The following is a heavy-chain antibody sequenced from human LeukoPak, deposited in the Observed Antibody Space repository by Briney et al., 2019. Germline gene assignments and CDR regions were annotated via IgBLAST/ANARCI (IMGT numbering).Heavy chain of an antibody. CDR1: GFTFSSYW. J-gene: IGHJ4*02. D-gene: IGHD6-19*01. CDR3: AKERPGIAVAATV. V-gene: IGHV3-7*05. CDR2: IKEDGSEK. Sequence: GGSLRLSCAASGFTFSSYWMSWVRQAPGKGLEWVANIKEDGSEKNYVDSVKGRFTISRDNAKNTLYLQMNSLRVEDTAVYYCAKERPGIAVAATVWGQGTLVTVSS.